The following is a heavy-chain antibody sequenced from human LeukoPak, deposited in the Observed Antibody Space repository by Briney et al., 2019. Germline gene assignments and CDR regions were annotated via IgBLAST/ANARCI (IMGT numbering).Heavy chain of an antibody. J-gene: IGHJ5*01. V-gene: IGHV3-23*01. CDR2: IRSSGGT. Sequence: GGSLRLSCAASGFTFSSYDMSWVRQAPGKGLEWVSVIRSSGGTYYADSAKGRFTISRDNSKNTLYLQMNSLKADDAALYYCAKASMVRGALVGFGSWGQVALVTV. CDR3: AKASMVRGALVGFGS. CDR1: GFTFSSYD. D-gene: IGHD3-10*01.